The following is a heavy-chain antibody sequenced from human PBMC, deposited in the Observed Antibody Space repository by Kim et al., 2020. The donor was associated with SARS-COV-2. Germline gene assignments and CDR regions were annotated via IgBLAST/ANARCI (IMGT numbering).Heavy chain of an antibody. V-gene: IGHV3-30*03. CDR1: GFTFSTYG. J-gene: IGHJ6*02. CDR3: ATAVVRGVNYDYYGGGV. D-gene: IGHD3-10*01. Sequence: GGSLRLSCAASGFTFSTYGMHWVRQAPGKGLEWVSVISNDGSSKYYGESVKGRFTISRDNPENTLYLQMNSLSPEDRAVYYCATAVVRGVNYDYYGGGVWGQGPTVAVSS. CDR2: ISNDGSSK.